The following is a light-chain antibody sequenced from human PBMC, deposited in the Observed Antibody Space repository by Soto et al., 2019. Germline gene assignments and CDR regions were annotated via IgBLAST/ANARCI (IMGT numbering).Light chain of an antibody. CDR1: RSVSNN. CDR2: YAS. Sequence: EIMMTQSPATLSVSPGERATLSCRASRSVSNNVAWYQQKPGQAPRLLIYYASTRATGIPARFSGSGSGTECTRTISSLQSEDFALYYCQQYNNGPPITFGQGTRLEIK. V-gene: IGKV3-15*01. CDR3: QQYNNGPPIT. J-gene: IGKJ5*01.